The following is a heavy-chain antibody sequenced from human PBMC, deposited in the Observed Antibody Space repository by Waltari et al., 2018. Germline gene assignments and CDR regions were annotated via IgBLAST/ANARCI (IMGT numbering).Heavy chain of an antibody. CDR1: GGTFSSYT. Sequence: QVQLVQSGAEVKKPGSSVKVSCKASGGTFSSYTISWVRQAPGQGLEWMGRIIPILGIANYAQKFQGRVTITADKSTSTAYMELSSQRAEDTALYYCAKEGSAAGGRAFDYWGQGTLVTVSS. V-gene: IGHV1-69*08. D-gene: IGHD6-25*01. CDR2: IIPILGIA. J-gene: IGHJ4*02. CDR3: AKEGSAAGGRAFDY.